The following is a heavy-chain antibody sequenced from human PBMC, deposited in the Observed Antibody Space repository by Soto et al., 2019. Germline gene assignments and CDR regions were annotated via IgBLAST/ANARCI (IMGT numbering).Heavy chain of an antibody. Sequence: SETLSLTCTVSGGSISSYYWSWIRQPPGKGLEWIGYIYYSGSTNYNPSLKSRVTISVDTSKSQFSLKLSSVSAADTAVYYCARDGSGYDFWSGPYFFDYWGPGTLVTVS. J-gene: IGHJ4*02. V-gene: IGHV4-59*01. CDR1: GGSISSYY. CDR3: ARDGSGYDFWSGPYFFDY. D-gene: IGHD3-3*01. CDR2: IYYSGST.